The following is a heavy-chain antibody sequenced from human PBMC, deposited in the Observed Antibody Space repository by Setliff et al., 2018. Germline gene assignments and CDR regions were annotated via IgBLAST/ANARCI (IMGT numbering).Heavy chain of an antibody. CDR3: ARGGYSYGYVGYYYYMDV. Sequence: SETLSLTCAVYGDSLSGYYWSWIRQSPKKGLEWIGEIMPGRDTLYSPSLESRLTITIDTSKSQFSLKLSSVTAADTAVYYCARGGYSYGYVGYYYYMDVWGKGTTVTVSS. D-gene: IGHD5-18*01. CDR1: GDSLSGYY. V-gene: IGHV4-34*01. J-gene: IGHJ6*03. CDR2: IMPGRDT.